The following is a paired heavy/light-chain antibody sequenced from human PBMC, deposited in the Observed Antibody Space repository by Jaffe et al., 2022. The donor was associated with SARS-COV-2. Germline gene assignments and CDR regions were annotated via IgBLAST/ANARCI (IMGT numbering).Light chain of an antibody. CDR2: KVS. Sequence: DVVMTQSPLSLPVTLGQPASISCRSSQSLVYSDGNTYLNWFQQRPGQSPRRLIYKVSNRDSGVPDRFSGSGSGTDFTLKISRVEAEDVGVYYCMQGTHWPGTFGQGTKVEIK. J-gene: IGKJ1*01. V-gene: IGKV2-30*01. CDR3: MQGTHWPGT. CDR1: QSLVYSDGNTY.
Heavy chain of an antibody. Sequence: QVQLVESGGGLVKPGGSLRLSCAASGFTFSDYYMSWIRQAPGKGLEWVSYIRSGGDTTYYADSVKGRFTISRDNAKNSLYLQVNSLRAEDTAVYYCVRGRWLQLPDFWGQGTLVTVSS. J-gene: IGHJ4*02. CDR3: VRGRWLQLPDF. D-gene: IGHD1-1*01. V-gene: IGHV3-11*01. CDR2: IRSGGDTT. CDR1: GFTFSDYY.